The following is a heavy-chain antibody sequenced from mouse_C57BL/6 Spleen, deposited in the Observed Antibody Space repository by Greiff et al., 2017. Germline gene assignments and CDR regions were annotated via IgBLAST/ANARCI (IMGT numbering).Heavy chain of an antibody. V-gene: IGHV1-7*01. Sequence: QVQLQQSGAELAKPGASVKLSCKASGYTFTSYWMHWVKQRPGQGLEWIGYINPCSGYPTYNQKFKDKATLTADKSSRTAYMQLSSLTYEDSAVYDCEREDYYGSSYPHFDYWGQGTTLTVAA. CDR1: GYTFTSYW. D-gene: IGHD1-1*01. CDR3: EREDYYGSSYPHFDY. J-gene: IGHJ2*01. CDR2: INPCSGYP.